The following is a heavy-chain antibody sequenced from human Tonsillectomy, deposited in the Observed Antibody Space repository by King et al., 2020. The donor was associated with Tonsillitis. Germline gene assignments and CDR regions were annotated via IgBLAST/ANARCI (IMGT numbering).Heavy chain of an antibody. J-gene: IGHJ4*01. V-gene: IGHV5-51*01. D-gene: IGHD6-19*01. Sequence: QLVQSGVEVKKPGESLKIACKGSGYRFTSYWIAWVRQMPGKGLEWMGIIFPGDSDTRYSPSFQGQVTISADKSISTAFLQWNSLRASATAMYYCARLGSCSVAGMWLNYWGHGTLVTVSS. CDR2: IFPGDSDT. CDR1: GYRFTSYW. CDR3: ARLGSCSVAGMWLNY.